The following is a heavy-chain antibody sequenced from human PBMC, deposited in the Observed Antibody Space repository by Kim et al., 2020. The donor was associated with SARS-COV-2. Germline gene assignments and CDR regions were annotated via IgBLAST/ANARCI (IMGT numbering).Heavy chain of an antibody. D-gene: IGHD2-2*01. CDR1: GYTLTELS. CDR2: FDPEDGET. J-gene: IGHJ6*02. Sequence: ASVKVSCKVSGYTLTELSMHWVRQAPGKGLECMGGFDPEDGETIYAQKFRGRVTMTEDTSTDTAYMELSSLRSEDTAVYYCATAPVVVVPAANPRRYYYYYYGMDVWGQGTTVTVSS. V-gene: IGHV1-24*01. CDR3: ATAPVVVVPAANPRRYYYYYYGMDV.